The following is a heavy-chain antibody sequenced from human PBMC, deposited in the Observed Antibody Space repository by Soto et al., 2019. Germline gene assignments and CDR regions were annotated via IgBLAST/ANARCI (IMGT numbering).Heavy chain of an antibody. CDR3: ARDPSHGSGSYLDS. J-gene: IGHJ4*02. Sequence: GGSLRLSCAASGFIFSDYGMHWVRQAPGKGLEWVAVIWYDGSNKYYGDSVKGRFSVSRDNSKNMLYLQMNGLRVEDTAVFYCARDPSHGSGSYLDSWGQGTLVTVSS. CDR2: IWYDGSNK. D-gene: IGHD3-10*01. CDR1: GFIFSDYG. V-gene: IGHV3-33*01.